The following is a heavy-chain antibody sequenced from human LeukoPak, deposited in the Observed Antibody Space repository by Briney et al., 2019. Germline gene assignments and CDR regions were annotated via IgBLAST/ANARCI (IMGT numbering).Heavy chain of an antibody. J-gene: IGHJ3*02. CDR3: ARGPMVRGPYAFDI. D-gene: IGHD3-10*01. CDR1: GYSISSGYY. Sequence: PSETLSLTCIVSGYSISSGYYWSWIRQPAGKGLEWIGRIYTSGSTNYNPSLKSRVTISVDTSKNQFSLKLSSVTAADTAVYYCARGPMVRGPYAFDIWGQGTMVTVSS. V-gene: IGHV4-61*02. CDR2: IYTSGST.